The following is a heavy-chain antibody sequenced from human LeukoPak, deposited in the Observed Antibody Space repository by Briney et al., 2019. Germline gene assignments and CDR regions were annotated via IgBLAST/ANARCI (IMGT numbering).Heavy chain of an antibody. CDR3: ARRGRWSYAFDI. D-gene: IGHD4-23*01. CDR1: GGSISSYY. V-gene: IGHV4-59*08. Sequence: SETLSLTCTVSGGSISSYYWSWIRQPPGKGLEWIGYIYYSGSTNYNPSLKSRVTISVDTSKNRFSLKLSSVTAADTAVYYCARRGRWSYAFDIWGQGTMVTVSS. J-gene: IGHJ3*02. CDR2: IYYSGST.